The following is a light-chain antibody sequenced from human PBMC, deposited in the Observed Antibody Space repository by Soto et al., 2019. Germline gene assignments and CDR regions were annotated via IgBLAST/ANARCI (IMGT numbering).Light chain of an antibody. CDR3: CSYAPRSTFV. CDR2: DVS. CDR1: SRDVGVYNY. Sequence: QSALTQPRSVSGAAGQSATISCPGTSRDVGVYNYVSWYQQYPGKAPKLMIYDVSKRPSGVPDRFSGAKSDKPACMTIYGIEAEDEGDYYCCSYAPRSTFVFGISPKVT. V-gene: IGLV2-11*01. J-gene: IGLJ1*01.